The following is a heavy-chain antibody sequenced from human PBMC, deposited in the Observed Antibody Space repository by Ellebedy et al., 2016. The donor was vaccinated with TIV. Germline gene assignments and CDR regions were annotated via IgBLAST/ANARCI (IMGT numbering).Heavy chain of an antibody. Sequence: GESLKISXLASAFTFNNDWMPWVRQVPGKGLEWVALINPDGSQREYVDSVKGRFTISRDDAQNSLYLQMNSLRAEDTALYYCARDPFNGALDYWGQGTLVTVSS. D-gene: IGHD4-17*01. CDR1: AFTFNNDW. CDR3: ARDPFNGALDY. J-gene: IGHJ4*02. CDR2: INPDGSQR. V-gene: IGHV3-7*01.